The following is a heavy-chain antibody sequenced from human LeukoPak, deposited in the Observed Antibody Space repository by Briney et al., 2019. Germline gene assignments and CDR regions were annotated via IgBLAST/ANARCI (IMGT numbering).Heavy chain of an antibody. Sequence: PSETLSLTCAVYGGSFSGYYWSWIRQPPGKGLEWIGEINHSGSTNYNPSLKSRVTMSVDTSKNQFSLKLSSVTAADTAVYYCARARTGYSSGWYQDAFDIWGQGTMVTVSS. CDR3: ARARTGYSSGWYQDAFDI. D-gene: IGHD6-19*01. CDR1: GGSFSGYY. V-gene: IGHV4-34*01. J-gene: IGHJ3*02. CDR2: INHSGST.